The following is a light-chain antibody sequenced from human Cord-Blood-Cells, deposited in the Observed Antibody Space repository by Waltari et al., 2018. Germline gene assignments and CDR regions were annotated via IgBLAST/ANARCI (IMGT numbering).Light chain of an antibody. Sequence: IQMTQSPSSLSASVGDRVTITCRASQSISSYLNWYQQKPGKVPKLLIYAASSLQSGVPSRFSGSGSGTDFTLTISSLQPEDFATYYCQQSYSTPFTFGPGTKVDIK. J-gene: IGKJ3*01. CDR3: QQSYSTPFT. CDR1: QSISSY. CDR2: AAS. V-gene: IGKV1-39*01.